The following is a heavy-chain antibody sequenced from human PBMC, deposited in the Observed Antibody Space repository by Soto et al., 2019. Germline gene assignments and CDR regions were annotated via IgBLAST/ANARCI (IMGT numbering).Heavy chain of an antibody. D-gene: IGHD2-15*01. CDR2: MFYFGST. V-gene: IGHV4-39*01. CDR1: GGSFSSSSHY. J-gene: IGHJ6*02. Sequence: QLQLQESGPGLVKPSETLSLTCTVFGGSFSSSSHYWGWIRQPPGKGLEWLGTMFYFGSTHYNTSLESRVTISVDPSKNQFSLKLSSVTAADTAVYYCARHHFYCTGGSCYLQAYHYYGLDVWGQGTTVTVSS. CDR3: ARHHFYCTGGSCYLQAYHYYGLDV.